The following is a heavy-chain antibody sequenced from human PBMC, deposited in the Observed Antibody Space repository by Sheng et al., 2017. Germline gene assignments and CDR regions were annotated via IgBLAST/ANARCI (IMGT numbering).Heavy chain of an antibody. J-gene: IGHJ4*02. CDR2: ITPNSGGT. Sequence: QVQLVQSGAEVKKPGASVKVSFKASGYTVTGYHIHWVRQAPGIGLEWMGWITPNSGGTSYDPQFQGRLTVTRDKSITTAYMELTSLTPDDTAVYYCVRDLNWGFSDWGQGTRVTVSS. CDR3: VRDLNWGFSD. D-gene: IGHD3-16*01. CDR1: GYTVTGYH. V-gene: IGHV1-2*02.